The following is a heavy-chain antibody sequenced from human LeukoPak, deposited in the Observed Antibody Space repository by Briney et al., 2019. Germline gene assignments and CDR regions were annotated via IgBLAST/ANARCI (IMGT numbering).Heavy chain of an antibody. CDR3: VNLGYSD. D-gene: IGHD5-12*01. CDR2: IKNDGSDK. V-gene: IGHV3-7*01. Sequence: GGSLRLSCEASGFSFSAAWMTWVRQAPGKGLEWVATIKNDGSDKYYVDSVKGRFTLSRDNAKNLVYLQMNSLRVEDTAVYYCVNLGYSDGGQGTLVNVSS. J-gene: IGHJ4*02. CDR1: GFSFSAAW.